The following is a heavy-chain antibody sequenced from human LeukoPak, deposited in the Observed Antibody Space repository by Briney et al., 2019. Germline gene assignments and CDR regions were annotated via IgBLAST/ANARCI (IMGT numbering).Heavy chain of an antibody. J-gene: IGHJ4*02. CDR2: IYSGGST. CDR3: AMMGELSLYFDY. V-gene: IGHV3-53*01. D-gene: IGHD3-16*02. Sequence: GGSLRLSRAASGFTVSSNYMSWVRQAPGKGLEWVSVIYSGGSTYYADSVKGRFTISRDNSKNTLYLQMNSLRAEDTAVYYCAMMGELSLYFDYWGQGTLVTVSS. CDR1: GFTVSSNY.